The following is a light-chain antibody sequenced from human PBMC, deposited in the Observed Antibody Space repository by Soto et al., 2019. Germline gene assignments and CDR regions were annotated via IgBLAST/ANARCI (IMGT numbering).Light chain of an antibody. J-gene: IGKJ2*01. CDR2: DAS. V-gene: IGKV1-5*01. CDR3: QQYNSYSPRYT. Sequence: DIQMTQSPSTLSASVGDRVTITCRASQSISSWLAWYQQKPGKAPKLLIYDASSLGSGVPSRFSGRGSGTEFTLTISSLQPDDFATYYCQQYNSYSPRYTFGQGTKLEIK. CDR1: QSISSW.